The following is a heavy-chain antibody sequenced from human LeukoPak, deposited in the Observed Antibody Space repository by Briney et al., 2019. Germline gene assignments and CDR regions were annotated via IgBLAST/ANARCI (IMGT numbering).Heavy chain of an antibody. CDR1: GGSMDNFY. J-gene: IGHJ6*04. D-gene: IGHD3-10*01. Sequence: PSETLSLTCTVSGGSMDNFYWSWLRLSPGGGLEWIGYIYYSGTTNYNPSLRSRLIISADTSKNQFSLKLISVTAADTAVYYCARLARLTLIRGVTGYHSLDVWGKGTKVTVSS. V-gene: IGHV4-59*01. CDR2: IYYSGTT. CDR3: ARLARLTLIRGVTGYHSLDV.